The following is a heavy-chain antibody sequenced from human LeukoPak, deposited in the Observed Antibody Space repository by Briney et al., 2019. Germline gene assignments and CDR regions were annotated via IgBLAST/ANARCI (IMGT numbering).Heavy chain of an antibody. D-gene: IGHD6-13*01. Sequence: ASVKVSCKASGYTFTSYGISWVRQAPGQGLEWMGWISAYNGNTNYAQRLQGRVTMTTDTSTSTAYMELRSLRSDDTAVYYCARDEGIAAAGTVGYWGQGTLVTVSS. CDR3: ARDEGIAAAGTVGY. CDR2: ISAYNGNT. CDR1: GYTFTSYG. V-gene: IGHV1-18*01. J-gene: IGHJ4*02.